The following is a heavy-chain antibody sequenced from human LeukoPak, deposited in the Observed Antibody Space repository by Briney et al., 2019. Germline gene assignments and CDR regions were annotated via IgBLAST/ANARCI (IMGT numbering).Heavy chain of an antibody. D-gene: IGHD2-2*02. Sequence: GGSLRLSCAASGFTFSNAWMSWVRQAPGKGLEWVGRIKSKTDGGTTDYAAPVKGRFTISRDNSKNTLYLQMNSLRAEDTAVYYCASIRRYCSSTSCYTVDYWGQGTLVTVSS. CDR2: IKSKTDGGTT. CDR3: ASIRRYCSSTSCYTVDY. V-gene: IGHV3-15*01. J-gene: IGHJ4*02. CDR1: GFTFSNAW.